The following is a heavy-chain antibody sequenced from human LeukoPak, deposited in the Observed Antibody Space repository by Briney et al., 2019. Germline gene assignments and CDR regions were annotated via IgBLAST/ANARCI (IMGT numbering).Heavy chain of an antibody. CDR3: ARENSVALWFGELLGSLNYMDV. CDR1: GYTFTSYG. Sequence: ASVTVSCKASGYTFTSYGISWVRQAPGQGLEWMGWISAYNGNTNYTRKLQGRVTMTTDTSTSTAYMELRSLRSDDTAVYYCARENSVALWFGELLGSLNYMDVWGKGTTVTVSS. J-gene: IGHJ6*03. V-gene: IGHV1-18*01. D-gene: IGHD3-10*01. CDR2: ISAYNGNT.